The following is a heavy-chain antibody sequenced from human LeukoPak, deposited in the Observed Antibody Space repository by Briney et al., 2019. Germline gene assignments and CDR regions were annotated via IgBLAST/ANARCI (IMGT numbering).Heavy chain of an antibody. V-gene: IGHV4-61*02. CDR1: GGSISSGSYY. J-gene: IGHJ6*03. CDR3: ARGGGGYDLLAYYYYYYMDV. CDR2: IYTSGST. D-gene: IGHD5-12*01. Sequence: SETLTLTCTVSGGSISSGSYYWSWIRQPAGKGLEWIGRIYTSGSTNYNPSLKRRVTISVDPSKNQFSRKLSSVTAADTALYYCARGGGGYDLLAYYYYYYMDVWGKGTTVTASS.